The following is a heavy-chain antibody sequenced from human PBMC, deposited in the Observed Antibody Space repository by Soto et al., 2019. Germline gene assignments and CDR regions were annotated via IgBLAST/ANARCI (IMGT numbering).Heavy chain of an antibody. CDR1: GGSISSGGYS. CDR3: ARLPAY. V-gene: IGHV4-30-2*01. CDR2: IYHSESI. Sequence: QLQLQESGSGLVKPSQTLSLTCAVSGGSISSGGYSWSWIRQPPGKGLEGIGYIYHSESIYYNPSXXRXXTLSVDMSKNQFSLKLSSVTAADTAVYYCARLPAYWGQGTLVTVSS. J-gene: IGHJ4*02.